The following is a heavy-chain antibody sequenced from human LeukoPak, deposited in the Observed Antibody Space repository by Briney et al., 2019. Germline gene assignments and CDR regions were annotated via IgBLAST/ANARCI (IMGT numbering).Heavy chain of an antibody. D-gene: IGHD3-16*01. CDR2: IIPIFGIA. Sequence: SVKVSCKASGGTFSNYAISWVRQAPGQGLEWMGRIIPIFGIANYAQKFQGRVTITADKSTSTAYMELSSLRSEDTAVYYCARDLLYGGTSRYFDYWGQGTLVTVSS. J-gene: IGHJ4*02. CDR3: ARDLLYGGTSRYFDY. V-gene: IGHV1-69*04. CDR1: GGTFSNYA.